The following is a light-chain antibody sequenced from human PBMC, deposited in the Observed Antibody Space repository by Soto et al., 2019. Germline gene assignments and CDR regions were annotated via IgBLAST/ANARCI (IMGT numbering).Light chain of an antibody. CDR1: RSIARY. CDR3: QQTFSAPQT. V-gene: IGKV1-39*01. CDR2: TAS. J-gene: IGKJ1*01. Sequence: DIQMTQSPPSLSASVGDRVTITCRASRSIARYLNWYRQKPGKAPELLIFTASTLQGGVPSRFSGAGSATDFTLTINGLQPGDLATYYCQQTFSAPQTFGRGTKVEV.